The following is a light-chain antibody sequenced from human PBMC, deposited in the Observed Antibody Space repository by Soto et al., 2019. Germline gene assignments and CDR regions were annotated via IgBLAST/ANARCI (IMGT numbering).Light chain of an antibody. V-gene: IGLV2-11*01. CDR2: DVS. CDR3: CSYAGTYTLV. J-gene: IGLJ2*01. CDR1: SSDVGGYNY. Sequence: QSVLTQPRSVSGSPGQSVTISCTGTSSDVGGYNYVSWYQQHPGNAPKLMIYDVSKRPSGVPDRFSGSKSANTASLTISGLQAEDEADYYCCSYAGTYTLVFGGGTKLPS.